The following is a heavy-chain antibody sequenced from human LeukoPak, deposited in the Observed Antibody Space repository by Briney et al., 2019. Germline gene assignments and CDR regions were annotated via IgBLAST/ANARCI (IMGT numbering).Heavy chain of an antibody. CDR1: GGTFSSYG. D-gene: IGHD1-1*01. Sequence: SVKVSCKASGGTFSSYGITWVRQAPGQGLEWMGRIIPFLAITNYAQSFQGRVTITADKSTTTAYMELSSLRSEDTAVYYCATGLPGNWNDDRVYYFDYWGQGTLVTVSS. V-gene: IGHV1-69*04. J-gene: IGHJ4*02. CDR3: ATGLPGNWNDDRVYYFDY. CDR2: IIPFLAIT.